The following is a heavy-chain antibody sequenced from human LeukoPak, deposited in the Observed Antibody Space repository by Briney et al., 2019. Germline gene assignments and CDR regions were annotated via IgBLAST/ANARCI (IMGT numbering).Heavy chain of an antibody. CDR3: ARGFGSSIPYSYYYYLDV. CDR2: INTAGDT. V-gene: IGHV3-13*01. J-gene: IGHJ6*03. Sequence: PGGSLRLSCAASGFTFSNYDMHWVRQAKGKGLEWVSAINTAGDTNYPGTVKGRFTISRENAKNSLYLQMNSLRAEDDTAVYYCARGFGSSIPYSYYYYLDVWGKGTTVTVSS. CDR1: GFTFSNYD. D-gene: IGHD6-6*01.